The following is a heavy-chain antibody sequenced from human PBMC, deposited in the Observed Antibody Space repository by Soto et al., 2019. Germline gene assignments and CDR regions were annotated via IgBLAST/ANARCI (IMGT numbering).Heavy chain of an antibody. CDR3: ARADYDSSFFDY. J-gene: IGHJ4*02. D-gene: IGHD3-22*01. V-gene: IGHV3-33*01. Sequence: GGSLRLSCAASGFTFSSYGMHWVRQAPGKGLEWVAVIWYDGSNKYYADSVKGRFTISRDNSKNTLYLQMNSLRAEDTAVYYCARADYDSSFFDYWGQGTLVTVSS. CDR2: IWYDGSNK. CDR1: GFTFSSYG.